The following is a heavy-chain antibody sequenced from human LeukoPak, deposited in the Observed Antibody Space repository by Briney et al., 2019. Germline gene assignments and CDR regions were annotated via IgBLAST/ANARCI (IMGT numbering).Heavy chain of an antibody. CDR1: GGTFSSYA. J-gene: IGHJ6*02. CDR2: IIPIFGTA. CDR3: ARDLTYSGSYYGYYYYGMDV. V-gene: IGHV1-69*13. Sequence: SVKVSCTASGGTFSSYAISWVRQAPGQGLEWMGGIIPIFGTANYAQKFQGRVTITADESTSTAYMELSSLRSEDTAVYYCARDLTYSGSYYGYYYYGMDVWGQGTTVTVSS. D-gene: IGHD1-26*01.